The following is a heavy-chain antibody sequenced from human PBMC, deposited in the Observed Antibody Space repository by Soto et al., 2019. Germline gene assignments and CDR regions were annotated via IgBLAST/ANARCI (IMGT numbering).Heavy chain of an antibody. CDR1: GFTFSSYA. D-gene: IGHD6-13*01. CDR2: ISGCGDST. CDR3: AKDRDGAAAGPTKFYGMDV. J-gene: IGHJ6*02. V-gene: IGHV3-23*01. Sequence: GGSLRLSCAASGFTFSSYAMSWVRQAPGKGLEWVSVISGCGDSTYYADSVRGRFTISRDNSKNTLYLQMNSLRAEDTAVYYCAKDRDGAAAGPTKFYGMDVWGQGTTVTVS.